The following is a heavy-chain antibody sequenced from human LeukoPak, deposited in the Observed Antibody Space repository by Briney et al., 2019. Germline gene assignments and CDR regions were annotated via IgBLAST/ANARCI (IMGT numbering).Heavy chain of an antibody. V-gene: IGHV3-48*03. J-gene: IGHJ4*02. Sequence: GGSLTLSCAASGFTFSSYEMNWVRQAPGKGLEWVSYISSSGSTIYYADSVKGRFTISRDNAKNSLYLQMNSLRAEDTAVYYCARGGASTSCYCPGDDYWGQGTLVTVSS. CDR3: ARGGASTSCYCPGDDY. CDR1: GFTFSSYE. CDR2: ISSSGSTI. D-gene: IGHD2-2*01.